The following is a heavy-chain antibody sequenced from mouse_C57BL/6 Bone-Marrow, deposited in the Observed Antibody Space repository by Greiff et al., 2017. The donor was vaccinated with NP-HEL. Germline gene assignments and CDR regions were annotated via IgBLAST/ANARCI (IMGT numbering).Heavy chain of an antibody. CDR3: ARTSGGGYYYGSSNYFDY. CDR2: IHPNSGST. Sequence: VQLQQSGAELVKPGASVKLSCKASGYTFTSYWMHWVKQRPGQGLEWIGMIHPNSGSTNYNEKFKSKATLTVDKSSSTAYMQLSSLTSEDSAVYYCARTSGGGYYYGSSNYFDYWGQGTTLTVSS. V-gene: IGHV1-64*01. CDR1: GYTFTSYW. J-gene: IGHJ2*01. D-gene: IGHD1-1*01.